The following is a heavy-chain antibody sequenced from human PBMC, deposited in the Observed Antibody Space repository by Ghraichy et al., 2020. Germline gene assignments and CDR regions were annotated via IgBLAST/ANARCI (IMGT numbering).Heavy chain of an antibody. CDR3: AREDVYRSFDY. D-gene: IGHD3-16*01. Sequence: ASVKVSCKASGYTFTAYYMHWVRQAPGQGLEWMGWISPNSGGTNYAQKFQGRVTMTRDTSISTAYMELSRLRSDDTAMYYCAREDVYRSFDYWGQGTLVTVSS. CDR2: ISPNSGGT. J-gene: IGHJ4*02. V-gene: IGHV1-2*02. CDR1: GYTFTAYY.